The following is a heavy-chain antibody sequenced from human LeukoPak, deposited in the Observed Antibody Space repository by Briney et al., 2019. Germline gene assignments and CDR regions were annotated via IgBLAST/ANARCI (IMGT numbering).Heavy chain of an antibody. CDR1: GFTLSTYW. J-gene: IGHJ4*02. D-gene: IGHD3-16*01. Sequence: GGSLRLSCVASGFTLSTYWISWVRQAPGKGLEWVATIQTDGSEKHYVDSARGRFTISRDNAENSLYLLLNSLRGEDTAEYFCATTFGGGLVQYWGQGALVTVSS. CDR3: ATTFGGGLVQY. V-gene: IGHV3-7*01. CDR2: IQTDGSEK.